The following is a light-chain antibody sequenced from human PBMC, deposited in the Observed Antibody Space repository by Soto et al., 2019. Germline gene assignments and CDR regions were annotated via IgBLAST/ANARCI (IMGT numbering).Light chain of an antibody. CDR1: SSDVGGYNY. CDR3: GSYTSSSTYV. V-gene: IGLV2-14*01. Sequence: QSVLTQPASVSGSAGQSITISCTGTSSDVGGYNYVSWYQQHPGKAPKLMIYEVSNRPSGVSNRFSGSKSGDTASLTISGLQAEDEADYYCGSYTSSSTYVFGTRTKVTVL. CDR2: EVS. J-gene: IGLJ1*01.